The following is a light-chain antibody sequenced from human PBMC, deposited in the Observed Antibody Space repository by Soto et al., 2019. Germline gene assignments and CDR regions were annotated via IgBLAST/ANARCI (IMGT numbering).Light chain of an antibody. CDR3: QQFNNYPMYT. V-gene: IGKV1D-13*01. CDR2: DAS. Sequence: AIQLTQSPSSLSASVGDRVTITCRASQGINSFLAWYQQKPGKAPKLLIYDASSLESGVPSRFSGSGSGTDFTLTISSLQPEDFATYYCQQFNNYPMYTFGQGTKVDIK. J-gene: IGKJ2*01. CDR1: QGINSF.